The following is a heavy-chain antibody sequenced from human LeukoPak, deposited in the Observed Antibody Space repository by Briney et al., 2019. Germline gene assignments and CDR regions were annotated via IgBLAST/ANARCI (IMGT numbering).Heavy chain of an antibody. Sequence: TSETLSLTCTVSGGSISSHYWSWIRQPPGKGLEWIGYIYYSGSTNYNPSLKSRVTISVDTSKNQFSLKLSSVTAADTAVYYCATGSRYYDILTGYSNDAFDIWGQGTMVTVSS. CDR2: IYYSGST. CDR1: GGSISSHY. D-gene: IGHD3-9*01. V-gene: IGHV4-59*11. J-gene: IGHJ3*02. CDR3: ATGSRYYDILTGYSNDAFDI.